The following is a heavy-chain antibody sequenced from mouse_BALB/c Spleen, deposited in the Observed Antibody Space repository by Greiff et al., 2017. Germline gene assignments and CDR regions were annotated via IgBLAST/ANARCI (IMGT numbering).Heavy chain of an antibody. V-gene: IGHV3-2*02. J-gene: IGHJ4*01. Sequence: EVKVVESGPGLVKPSQSLSLTCTVTGYSITSDYAWNWIRQFPGNKLEWMGYISYSGSTSYNPSLKSRISITRDTSKNQFFLQLNSVTTEDTATYYCARRGDGSSDLYYAMDYWGQGNSDTVSS. CDR1: GYSITSDYA. D-gene: IGHD1-1*01. CDR3: ARRGDGSSDLYYAMDY. CDR2: ISYSGST.